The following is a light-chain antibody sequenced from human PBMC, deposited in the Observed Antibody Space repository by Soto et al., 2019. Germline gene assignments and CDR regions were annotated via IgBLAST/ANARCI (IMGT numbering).Light chain of an antibody. J-gene: IGKJ3*01. CDR3: QKYSSVPV. CDR2: AAS. V-gene: IGKV1-27*01. CDR1: QGIRNF. Sequence: DIPMTQSPTSLSASVGDRVTITCRASQGIRNFVAWYQQKTGKATKLLIYAASTLQSGVPSRFSGSLSRTDFTLTLNSLQPEDVPTYSCQKYSSVPVFGPGTKVEIK.